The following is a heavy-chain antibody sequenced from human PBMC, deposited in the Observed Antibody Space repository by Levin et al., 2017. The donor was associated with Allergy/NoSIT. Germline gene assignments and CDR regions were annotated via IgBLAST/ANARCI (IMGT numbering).Heavy chain of an antibody. J-gene: IGHJ2*01. D-gene: IGHD6-6*01. CDR3: ARGSSSPSWYFDR. CDR2: IYYSGST. V-gene: IGHV4-31*03. CDR1: GGSISSGGYY. Sequence: SETLSLTCTVSGGSISSGGYYWSWIRQHPGKGLEWIGYIYYSGSTYYNPSLKSRVTISVDTSKNQFSLKLSSVTAADTAVYYCARGSSSPSWYFDRWGRGTLVTVSS.